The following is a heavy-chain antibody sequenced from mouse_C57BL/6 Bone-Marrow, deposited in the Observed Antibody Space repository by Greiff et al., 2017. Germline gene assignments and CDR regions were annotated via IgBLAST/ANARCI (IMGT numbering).Heavy chain of an antibody. CDR3: ARLHYDSSYWYFDV. Sequence: QVQLQQPGAELVKPGASVKLSCKASGYTFTSYWMHWVKQRPGQGLEWIGMIHPNSGSTNYNEKFKSKATLTVDKSSSTAYMQLSSLTSEDSAVYYCARLHYDSSYWYFDVWGTGTTVTVSS. D-gene: IGHD2-4*01. J-gene: IGHJ1*03. CDR2: IHPNSGST. V-gene: IGHV1-64*01. CDR1: GYTFTSYW.